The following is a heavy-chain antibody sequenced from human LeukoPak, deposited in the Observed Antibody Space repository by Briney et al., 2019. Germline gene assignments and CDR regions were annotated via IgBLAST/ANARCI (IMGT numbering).Heavy chain of an antibody. CDR3: ARDRLNYYVSSGAPLSHNWFDP. Sequence: QPGGSLRLSCAASGFDFSSYWMHWVRQVPGKGLVWVSRIGGDGTLTSYADSVKGRFTISRDNARRTLYLQMSGLRVEDTAVYFCARDRLNYYVSSGAPLSHNWFDPWGQGALVTVSS. CDR1: GFDFSSYW. J-gene: IGHJ5*02. V-gene: IGHV3-74*03. CDR2: IGGDGTLT. D-gene: IGHD3-22*01.